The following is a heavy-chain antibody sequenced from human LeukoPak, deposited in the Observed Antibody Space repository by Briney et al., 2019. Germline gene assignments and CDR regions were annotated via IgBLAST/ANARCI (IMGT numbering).Heavy chain of an antibody. V-gene: IGHV3-30*18. J-gene: IGHJ4*02. D-gene: IGHD1-26*01. Sequence: GGSLRLSCAASGFTFSSYGMHWVRQAPGKGLEWVAVISYDGSNKYYADSVKGRFTISRDNSKNTLYLQMNSLRAEDTAIYYCAKDVSQWEPPDYWGQGTLVTVSS. CDR3: AKDVSQWEPPDY. CDR1: GFTFSSYG. CDR2: ISYDGSNK.